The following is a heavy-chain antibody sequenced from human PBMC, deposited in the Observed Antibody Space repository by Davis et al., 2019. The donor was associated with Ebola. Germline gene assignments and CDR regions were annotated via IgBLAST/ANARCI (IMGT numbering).Heavy chain of an antibody. J-gene: IGHJ6*02. CDR2: MNPNSGNT. CDR3: ARVLSSSWYWYYYGMDV. D-gene: IGHD6-13*01. CDR1: GYTFTSYG. Sequence: ASVKVSCKASGYTFTSYGISWVRQAPGQGLEWMGWMNPNSGNTGYAQKFQGRVTMTRNTSISTAYMELSSLRSEDTAVYYCARVLSSSWYWYYYGMDVWGQGTTVTVSS. V-gene: IGHV1-8*02.